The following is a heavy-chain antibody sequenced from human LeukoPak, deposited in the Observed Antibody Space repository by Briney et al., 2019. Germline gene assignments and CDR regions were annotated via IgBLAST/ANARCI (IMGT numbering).Heavy chain of an antibody. Sequence: GGSLRLSCAASGFTFSSYAMSWVRQAPGKGLEWVSAISGSGGSTYYADSVKGRFAISRDNYKNTLYLQMHSLRAEDTAVYYCAKKIRYPYYFDYWGQGTLVTVSS. V-gene: IGHV3-23*01. CDR3: AKKIRYPYYFDY. CDR1: GFTFSSYA. J-gene: IGHJ4*02. CDR2: ISGSGGST. D-gene: IGHD1-26*01.